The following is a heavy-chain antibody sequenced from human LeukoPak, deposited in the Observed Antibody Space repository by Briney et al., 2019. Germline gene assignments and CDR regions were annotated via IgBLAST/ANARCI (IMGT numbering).Heavy chain of an antibody. D-gene: IGHD3-16*02. V-gene: IGHV1-18*01. CDR3: ARVVMITFGGVIGQLYYFDY. CDR1: GYTFTSYG. J-gene: IGHJ4*02. CDR2: ISAYNGNT. Sequence: ASVKVSCKASGYTFTSYGISWVRQAPGQGREGMGWISAYNGNTNYAQKLQGRVTMTTDTSTSTAYMELRSLRSDDTAVYYCARVVMITFGGVIGQLYYFDYWGQGTLVTVSS.